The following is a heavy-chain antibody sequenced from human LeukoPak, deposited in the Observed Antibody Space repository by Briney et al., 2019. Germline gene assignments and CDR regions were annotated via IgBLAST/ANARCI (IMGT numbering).Heavy chain of an antibody. CDR2: IYYSGST. J-gene: IGHJ5*02. CDR1: GGSISSSSYY. Sequence: ASETLSLTCTVSGGSISSSSYYWGWIRQPPGKGLEWIGSIYYSGSTYYNPSLKSRVTISVDTSKNQFSLKLSSVTAADTAVYYCARQTSLVGPAGDLFDPWGQGTLVTVSS. V-gene: IGHV4-39*01. D-gene: IGHD2-8*02. CDR3: ARQTSLVGPAGDLFDP.